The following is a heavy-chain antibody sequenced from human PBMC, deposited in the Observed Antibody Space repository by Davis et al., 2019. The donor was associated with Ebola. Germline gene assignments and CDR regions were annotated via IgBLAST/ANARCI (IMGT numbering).Heavy chain of an antibody. Sequence: PGGSLRLSCAASGFSFTTYWMTWVRQAPGKGLEWVANIKQDGSEKYYVDSVKGRFTISRDNAKNSLYLQMNSLRAEDTAVYYCARAYHYYDSSGYPLDAFDIWGQGTMVTVSS. CDR2: IKQDGSEK. V-gene: IGHV3-7*03. J-gene: IGHJ3*02. CDR1: GFSFTTYW. CDR3: ARAYHYYDSSGYPLDAFDI. D-gene: IGHD3-22*01.